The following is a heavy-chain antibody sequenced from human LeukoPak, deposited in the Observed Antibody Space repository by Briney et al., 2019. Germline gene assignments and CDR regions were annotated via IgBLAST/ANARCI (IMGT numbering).Heavy chain of an antibody. J-gene: IGHJ4*02. D-gene: IGHD4-11*01. CDR1: GYIFTSYD. CDR2: MNPNSGNT. CDR3: ARGSYSNYYDYSNADY. V-gene: IGHV1-8*01. Sequence: ASVKVSCKASGYIFTSYDINWVRQATGQGLEWMGWMNPNSGNTGYAQKFQGRVTMTRNTSISTAYMELRSLRSDDTAVYYCARGSYSNYYDYSNADYWGQGTLVTVSS.